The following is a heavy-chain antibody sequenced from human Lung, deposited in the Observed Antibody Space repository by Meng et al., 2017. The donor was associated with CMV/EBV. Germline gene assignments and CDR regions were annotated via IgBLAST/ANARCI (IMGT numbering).Heavy chain of an antibody. V-gene: IGHV4-39*02. D-gene: IGHD3-16*01. CDR1: AGSVSSTHYY. CDR2: VYYNGST. CDR3: ARRLWGFFDS. Sequence: SETLSLXCSVSAGSVSSTHYYWGWIRQPPGKGLEWIGHVYYNGSTYHNPSLKSRVTMSVDTSKNHFSLNVSSVTAADTAVYYCARRLWGFFDSWGQGTLVTVSS. J-gene: IGHJ4*02.